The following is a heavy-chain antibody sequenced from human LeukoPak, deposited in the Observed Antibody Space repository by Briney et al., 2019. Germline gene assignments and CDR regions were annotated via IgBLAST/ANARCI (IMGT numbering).Heavy chain of an antibody. J-gene: IGHJ1*01. D-gene: IGHD3-10*01. V-gene: IGHV3-33*01. CDR2: IWYDGSSK. Sequence: GGSLRLSCAASGFTFSSYGMHWVRQAPGKGLEWVTVIWYDGSSKYYADSVKGRFTISRDNSKNTLYLQMNSLRAEDTAVYYCARDIYGGYGSGSSFSFQHWGQGTLVTVSS. CDR1: GFTFSSYG. CDR3: ARDIYGGYGSGSSFSFQH.